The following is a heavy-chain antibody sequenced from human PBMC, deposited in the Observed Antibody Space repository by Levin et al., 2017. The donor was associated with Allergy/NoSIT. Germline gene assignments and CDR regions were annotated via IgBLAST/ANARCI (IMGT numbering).Heavy chain of an antibody. Sequence: SCAASGFIFDDYAMHWVRQAPGKGLEWGSLVSWDGGSAYYADSVKGRFTISRDNSKNSLYLQMHTLRAEDTALYYCAKDKLSHAPSGIDYWGQGTLVTVSS. CDR1: GFIFDDYA. V-gene: IGHV3-43D*03. CDR3: AKDKLSHAPSGIDY. D-gene: IGHD3-10*01. J-gene: IGHJ4*02. CDR2: VSWDGGSA.